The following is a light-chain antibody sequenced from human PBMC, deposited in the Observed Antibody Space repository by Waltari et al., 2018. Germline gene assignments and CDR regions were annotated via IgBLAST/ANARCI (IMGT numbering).Light chain of an antibody. CDR1: NIGTQH. V-gene: IGLV3-9*01. Sequence: SYELTQPLSVSVALGQTARITCGGTNIGTQHVHWYQQKPGQAPVLVIYRDSNRPSGIPERFSGSNSGNTATLTISRAQAGDEADYYCQVWDSSTAYVVFGGGTKLTVI. CDR2: RDS. CDR3: QVWDSSTAYVV. J-gene: IGLJ2*01.